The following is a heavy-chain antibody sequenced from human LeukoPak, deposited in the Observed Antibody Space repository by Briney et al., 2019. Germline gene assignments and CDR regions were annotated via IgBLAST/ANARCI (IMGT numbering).Heavy chain of an antibody. Sequence: ASVKVSCKASGYTFTSYYMHWVRQAPGQGLEGMGIINHSGGSTSYAQKFQGRVTMTRDTSTSTVYMELSSLRSEDTAVYYCARATLRITMIVVVNNYGMDVWGQGTTVTVSS. J-gene: IGHJ6*02. V-gene: IGHV1-46*01. CDR2: INHSGGST. CDR1: GYTFTSYY. CDR3: ARATLRITMIVVVNNYGMDV. D-gene: IGHD3-22*01.